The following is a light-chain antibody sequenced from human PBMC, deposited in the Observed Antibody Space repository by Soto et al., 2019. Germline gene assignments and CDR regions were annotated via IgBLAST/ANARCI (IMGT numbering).Light chain of an antibody. CDR2: GAS. V-gene: IGKV3D-15*01. J-gene: IGKJ4*01. CDR3: QQYKDWPPLT. CDR1: QSVNIN. Sequence: EIVMTQSPVTLSASPGARGTLSCRASQSVNINLAWYQQRPGQAPRVLIYGASNRSSGIPDRFSGSGSWTDFTLTISSVVPDDFALYCCQQYKDWPPLTFGGGTRVEIK.